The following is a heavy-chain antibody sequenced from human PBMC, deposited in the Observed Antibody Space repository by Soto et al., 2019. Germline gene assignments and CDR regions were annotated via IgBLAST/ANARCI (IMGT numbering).Heavy chain of an antibody. CDR1: GFTFSSYS. J-gene: IGHJ4*02. V-gene: IGHV3-21*01. CDR3: AREGSSGWYFDY. CDR2: SSSSSSYI. Sequence: GGSLRLSCAASGFTFSSYSMNWVRQAPGKGLEWVSSSSSSSSYIYYADSVKGRFTISRDNAKNSLYLQMNSLRAEDTAVYYCAREGSSGWYFDYWGQGTLVTVSS. D-gene: IGHD6-19*01.